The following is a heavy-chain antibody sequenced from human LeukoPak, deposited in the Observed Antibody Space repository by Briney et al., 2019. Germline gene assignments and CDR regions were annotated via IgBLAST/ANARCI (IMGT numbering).Heavy chain of an antibody. CDR2: ISGSGGST. V-gene: IGHV3-23*01. CDR1: GFTFSSYA. J-gene: IGHJ4*02. Sequence: PGGSLRLSCAASGFTFSSYAMNWVRQAPGTGLEWVSGISGSGGSTYYADSVKGRFTISRDDSKNTLYLQMNSLRAEDTAVYYCAETFAGNWNYFECWGQGTLVTVSS. D-gene: IGHD1-20*01. CDR3: AETFAGNWNYFEC.